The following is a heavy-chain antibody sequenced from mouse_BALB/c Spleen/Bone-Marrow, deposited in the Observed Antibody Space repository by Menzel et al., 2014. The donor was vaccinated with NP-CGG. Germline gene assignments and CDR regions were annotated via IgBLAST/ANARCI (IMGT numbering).Heavy chain of an antibody. CDR1: GFSLXSYG. Sequence: VKLMESGPGLVAPSQSLSITCTVSGFSLXSYGVHWVRQPPGKGLEWLGIIWAGGNTNYNSALMSRLSISKDNSKSQVFLKMNSLQTDDTAMYYCARELGAWFAYWGQGTLVTVSA. CDR3: ARELGAWFAY. J-gene: IGHJ3*01. CDR2: IWAGGNT. V-gene: IGHV2-9*02. D-gene: IGHD4-1*01.